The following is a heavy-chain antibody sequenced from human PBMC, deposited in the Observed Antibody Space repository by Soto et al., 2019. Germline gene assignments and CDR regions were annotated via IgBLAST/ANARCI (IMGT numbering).Heavy chain of an antibody. CDR1: GGIFSTYA. J-gene: IGHJ4*02. D-gene: IGHD3-10*01. CDR3: ARDRDDYGSGNYYNRIDF. CDR2: IIPLFGTP. V-gene: IGHV1-69*01. Sequence: QVQLVQSGAEVKKPGSSVKVSCKASGGIFSTYAISWLRQAPGQGLEWMGGIIPLFGTPNYAQRFQGRVTITAKESTSTAYMELSRLRSEDTAVYYCARDRDDYGSGNYYNRIDFWGQGTLVTVSS.